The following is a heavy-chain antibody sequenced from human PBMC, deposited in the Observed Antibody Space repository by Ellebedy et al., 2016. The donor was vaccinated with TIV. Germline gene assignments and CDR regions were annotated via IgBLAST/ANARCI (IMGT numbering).Heavy chain of an antibody. V-gene: IGHV1-2*02. CDR1: GYTFSDYY. CDR2: VNPKSGGT. Sequence: AASVKVSCKASGYTFSDYYLHWVRQAPGQGPEWMGWVNPKSGGTNYAGKFYGRVTMTRDTSISTAYLELSSLKSDDTAVYYCARDWGGTSVGLTDYFDSWGQGTLVTVSS. CDR3: ARDWGGTSVGLTDYFDS. J-gene: IGHJ4*01. D-gene: IGHD3-16*01.